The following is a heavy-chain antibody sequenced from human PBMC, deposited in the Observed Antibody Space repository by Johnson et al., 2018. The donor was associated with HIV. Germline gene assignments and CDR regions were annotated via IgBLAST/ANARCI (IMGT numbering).Heavy chain of an antibody. J-gene: IGHJ3*02. Sequence: EVQLVESGGGVVQPGRSLRLSCAASGFTFRSYAMHWVRQAPGKGLEYVSAISSNGGRTYYANSVKGRFTISRDNSKNSLYLQMNSLRAEDTAVYYCARQLGSDAFDIWGQGTMVTVSS. CDR1: GFTFRSYA. V-gene: IGHV3-64*01. CDR2: ISSNGGRT. CDR3: ARQLGSDAFDI. D-gene: IGHD7-27*01.